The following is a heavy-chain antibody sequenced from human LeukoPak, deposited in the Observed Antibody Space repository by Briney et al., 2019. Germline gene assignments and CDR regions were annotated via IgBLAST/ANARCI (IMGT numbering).Heavy chain of an antibody. Sequence: GGSLTLSCAASGFTISDYGMNWVRQTPGKGLEWISYISSDSSVIYYADSVRGQFTISRDNGKNALSLQVSSQRDDDTAVYFCARTALHLTSNDGSALCLWGQGTLATVSS. CDR3: ARTALHLTSNDGSALCL. D-gene: IGHD3-22*01. J-gene: IGHJ4*02. CDR1: GFTISDYG. V-gene: IGHV3-48*02. CDR2: ISSDSSVI.